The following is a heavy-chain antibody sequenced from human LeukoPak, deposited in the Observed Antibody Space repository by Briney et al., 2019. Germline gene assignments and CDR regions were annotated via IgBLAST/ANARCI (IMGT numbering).Heavy chain of an antibody. CDR1: GFTVSSNY. J-gene: IGHJ4*02. CDR3: AKDMSHYGSGSYDY. D-gene: IGHD3-10*01. Sequence: GGSLRLSCAASGFTVSSNYMSWVRQAPGKGLEWVSGISWNSGSIGYADSVKGRFTISRDNAKNSLYLQMNSLRAEDTALYYCAKDMSHYGSGSYDYWGQGTLVTVSS. CDR2: ISWNSGSI. V-gene: IGHV3-9*01.